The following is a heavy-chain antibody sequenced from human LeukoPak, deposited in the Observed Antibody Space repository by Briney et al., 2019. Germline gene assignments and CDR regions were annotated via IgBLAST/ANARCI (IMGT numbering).Heavy chain of an antibody. CDR3: ARAVDYDFWSGYYRHDAFDI. CDR2: INPNSGGT. D-gene: IGHD3-3*01. Sequence: ASVKVSCKPSGYPFTNFYIHWVRQAPGQGLEWMGWINPNSGGTNYAQKFQGRVTMTRDTSISTAYMELSRLRSDDTAVYYCARAVDYDFWSGYYRHDAFDIWGQGTMVTVSS. CDR1: GYPFTNFY. V-gene: IGHV1-2*02. J-gene: IGHJ3*02.